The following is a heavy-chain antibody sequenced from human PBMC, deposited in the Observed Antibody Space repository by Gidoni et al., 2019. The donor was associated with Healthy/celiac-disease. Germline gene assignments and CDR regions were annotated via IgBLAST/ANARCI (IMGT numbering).Heavy chain of an antibody. J-gene: IGHJ4*02. CDR3: ARLGYIMQLQHIRDISGMGLIDY. CDR2: IYYSGST. D-gene: IGHD3-16*01. Sequence: QLQLQESCPGLVKPSATLSLTCSVSGGSIRSSCYSWCWLRQPPGKGREWIGSIYYSGSTYYTPALKRRVTISVDTSKIQLSLKMSSVNAADTAVYYCARLGYIMQLQHIRDISGMGLIDYWGQGTLVTVSS. CDR1: GGSIRSSCYS. V-gene: IGHV4-39*01.